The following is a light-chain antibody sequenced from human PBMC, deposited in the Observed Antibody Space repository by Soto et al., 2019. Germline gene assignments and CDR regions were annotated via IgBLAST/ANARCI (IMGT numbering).Light chain of an antibody. J-gene: IGKJ1*01. Sequence: EIVLTQSPDTLSLSVGERAALSCTASQNIPNNYLVWYQQKPGQTHTVLIYGASNRATGIPDRFSGSGSGTDFTLTISRLDPEDLAVYYCQRYVASPTFGQGTKV. CDR3: QRYVASPT. CDR2: GAS. V-gene: IGKV3-20*01. CDR1: QNIPNNY.